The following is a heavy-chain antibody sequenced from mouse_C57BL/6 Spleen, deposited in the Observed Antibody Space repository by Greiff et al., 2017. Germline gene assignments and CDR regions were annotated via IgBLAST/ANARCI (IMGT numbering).Heavy chain of an antibody. CDR3: TSRGVTTGYYFDY. CDR2: IYPGNSDT. CDR1: GYTFTSYW. J-gene: IGHJ2*01. D-gene: IGHD2-2*01. V-gene: IGHV1-5*01. Sequence: EVQLQQSGTVLARPGASVKMSCKTSGYTFTSYWMHWVKQRPGQGLEWIGAIYPGNSDTSYNQKFKGKAKLTAVTSASTAYMELSSLTNEDSAVYYCTSRGVTTGYYFDYWGQGTTLTVSS.